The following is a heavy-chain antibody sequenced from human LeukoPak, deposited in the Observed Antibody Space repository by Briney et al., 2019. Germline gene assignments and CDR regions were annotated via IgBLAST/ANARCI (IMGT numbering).Heavy chain of an antibody. CDR3: ARGRYYAY. CDR2: IYYSGST. CDR1: GGSISSSSYY. J-gene: IGHJ4*02. V-gene: IGHV4-39*07. Sequence: PSETLSLTCTVSGGSISSSSYYWGWIRQPPGKGLEWIGSIYYSGSTYYNPSLKSRVTISVDTSKNQFSLKLISVTAADTAMYYCARGRYYAYWGQGTLVTVSS.